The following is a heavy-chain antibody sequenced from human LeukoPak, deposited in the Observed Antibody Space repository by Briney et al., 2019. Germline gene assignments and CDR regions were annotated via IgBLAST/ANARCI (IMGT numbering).Heavy chain of an antibody. D-gene: IGHD6-13*01. CDR2: IYHSGST. J-gene: IGHJ4*02. Sequence: PSETLSLTCTVSGGSISSGGYYWSWIRQPPGKGLEWIGYIYHSGSTYYNPSLKSRVTISVDRSKNQFSLKLSSVTAADTAVYYCAREVSGGAAAPSRSDYWGQGTLVTVSS. CDR3: AREVSGGAAAPSRSDY. V-gene: IGHV4-30-2*01. CDR1: GGSISSGGYY.